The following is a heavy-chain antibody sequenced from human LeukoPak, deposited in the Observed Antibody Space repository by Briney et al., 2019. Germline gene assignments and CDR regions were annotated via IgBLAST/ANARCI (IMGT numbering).Heavy chain of an antibody. CDR2: VDPEDGET. V-gene: IGHV1-69-2*01. J-gene: IGHJ4*02. CDR1: GYTFTDYY. CDR3: ATIYYGSGTYYFDY. Sequence: ASVKVSCKVSGYTFTDYYMHWVQQAPGKGLEWMGLVDPEDGETIYAEKFQGRVTITADTSTDTAYMELSSLGSEDTAVYYCATIYYGSGTYYFDYWGQGTLVTVSS. D-gene: IGHD3-10*01.